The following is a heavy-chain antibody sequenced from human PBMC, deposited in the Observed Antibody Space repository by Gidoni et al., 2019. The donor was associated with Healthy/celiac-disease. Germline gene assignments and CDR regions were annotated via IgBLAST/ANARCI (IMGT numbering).Heavy chain of an antibody. Sequence: FTISRDNAKNSLYLQMNSLRAEDTAVYYCAKYGGYDWGQGTLVTVSS. V-gene: IGHV3-11*06. CDR3: AKYGGYD. J-gene: IGHJ4*02. D-gene: IGHD5-12*01.